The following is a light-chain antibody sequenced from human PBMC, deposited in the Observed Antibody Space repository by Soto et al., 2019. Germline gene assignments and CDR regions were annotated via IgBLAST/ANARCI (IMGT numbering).Light chain of an antibody. CDR2: SAS. J-gene: IGKJ4*01. Sequence: DIQMTQSPSSLSASVGDRDTITCRASHNIETFLNWYQHTPGKAPTLLIYSASTLQSGVPPRFSGSGSGTYFTRTISSLQPEDIETYYGQHSYNTLTFGGGTKVEIK. CDR1: HNIETF. V-gene: IGKV1-39*01. CDR3: QHSYNTLT.